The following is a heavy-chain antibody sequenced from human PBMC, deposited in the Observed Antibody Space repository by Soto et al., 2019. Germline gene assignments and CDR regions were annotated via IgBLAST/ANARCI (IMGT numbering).Heavy chain of an antibody. CDR2: IFPSGST. CDR3: AREGSYSAYNFAHGIQLWSFDF. D-gene: IGHD5-12*01. J-gene: IGHJ4*02. V-gene: IGHV4-4*07. Sequence: SETLSLTCTVSGGSINTFYWSWVRQPAGKGLEWIGRIFPSGSTSFNPSLESRVAMSVDTSKNHFSLNLSSVTAADMAVYYCAREGSYSAYNFAHGIQLWSFDFWGQGALVTVSS. CDR1: GGSINTFY.